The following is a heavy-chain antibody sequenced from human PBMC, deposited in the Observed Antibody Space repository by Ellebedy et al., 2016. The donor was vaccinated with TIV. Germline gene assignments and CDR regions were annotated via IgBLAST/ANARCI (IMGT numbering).Heavy chain of an antibody. CDR3: ARQRVYPFYYGMDV. Sequence: MPGGSLRLSCTVSGGSISSYYWSWIRQPPGKGLEWIGYIYYSGSTNYNPSLKSRVTISVDTSKNQFSLKLSSVTAADTAVYYCARQRVYPFYYGMDVWGQGTTVTVSS. V-gene: IGHV4-59*08. CDR1: GGSISSYY. CDR2: IYYSGST. J-gene: IGHJ6*02.